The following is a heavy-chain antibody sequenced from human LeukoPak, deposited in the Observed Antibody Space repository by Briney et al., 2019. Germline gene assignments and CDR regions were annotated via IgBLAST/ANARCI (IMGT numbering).Heavy chain of an antibody. D-gene: IGHD4-17*01. Sequence: PGGSLRLPCAASGFTFRSYEMNWVRQAPGKGLEWVSYISSSGSTIYYADSVKGRFTISRDNAKNSLYLQMNSLRAEDTAVYYCARGPYGFDYWGQGTLVTVSS. J-gene: IGHJ4*02. CDR3: ARGPYGFDY. CDR2: ISSSGSTI. CDR1: GFTFRSYE. V-gene: IGHV3-48*03.